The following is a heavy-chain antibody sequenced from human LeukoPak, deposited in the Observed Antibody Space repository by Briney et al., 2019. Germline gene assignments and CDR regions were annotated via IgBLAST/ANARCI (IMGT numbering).Heavy chain of an antibody. D-gene: IGHD6-6*01. V-gene: IGHV1-2*02. Sequence: ASVKVSCKASRYTFTGYYMNWVRQAPGQGLEWMGWINPNSGGTNYAQKFQGRVTMTRDTSISTAYMELSRLRSDDTAVYYCARSSLYNWFDPWGQGTLVTVSS. CDR3: ARSSLYNWFDP. CDR1: RYTFTGYY. J-gene: IGHJ5*02. CDR2: INPNSGGT.